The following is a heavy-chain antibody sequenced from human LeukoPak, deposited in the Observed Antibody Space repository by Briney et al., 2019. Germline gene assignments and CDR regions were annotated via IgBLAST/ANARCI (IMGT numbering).Heavy chain of an antibody. J-gene: IGHJ4*02. V-gene: IGHV4-61*01. D-gene: IGHD3-10*01. CDR2: IYYTGST. CDR3: ARSQSYYGSGDY. CDR1: GGSVSSGSYY. Sequence: PSETLSLTCTVSGGSVSSGSYYWSWIRQPPGKGLEWIGYIYYTGSTYYTPSLEGRATISVDTSKNQFSVKLSSVTAADTAVYYCARSQSYYGSGDYWSPGTLVTVSS.